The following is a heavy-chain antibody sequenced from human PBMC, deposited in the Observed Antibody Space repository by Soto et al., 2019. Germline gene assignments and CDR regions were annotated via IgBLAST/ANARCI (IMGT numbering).Heavy chain of an antibody. CDR1: GGSISSYF. Sequence: QVQLQESGPRLVKPSETLSLTCTVSGGSISSYFWSWIRQSPGEGLEWIGYIFYSGTTNYSPSLKSRVTMSLGTAKNQFSPNLTSVTAADTAVYYCARGRGGTYDAFDIWGQGTMVTVSS. D-gene: IGHD1-26*01. V-gene: IGHV4-59*01. J-gene: IGHJ3*02. CDR3: ARGRGGTYDAFDI. CDR2: IFYSGTT.